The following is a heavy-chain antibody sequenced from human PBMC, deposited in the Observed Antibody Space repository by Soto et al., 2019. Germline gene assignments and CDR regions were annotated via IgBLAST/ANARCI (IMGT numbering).Heavy chain of an antibody. D-gene: IGHD3-3*01. CDR3: ARSAFLDV. J-gene: IGHJ6*02. V-gene: IGHV1-8*01. Sequence: QVQLVQSGAEVKRPGASVKVSCKASGYTFTNYDINWVRQATGQGLEWMGWMNPNSGNAAYAQKFQGRVTMTRSTSINTAYMELSSLGSEDTAVYYCARSAFLDVWGQGTTVTVSS. CDR2: MNPNSGNA. CDR1: GYTFTNYD.